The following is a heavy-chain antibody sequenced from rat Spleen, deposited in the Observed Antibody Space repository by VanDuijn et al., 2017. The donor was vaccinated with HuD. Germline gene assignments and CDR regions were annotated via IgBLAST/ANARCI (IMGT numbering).Heavy chain of an antibody. CDR3: TRRGITRAMDA. Sequence: QVQLKESGPGLVQPSQTLSLTCTVSGFSLTSNGVSWVRQPPGKGLEWIAAISSGGSTYYNSALKSRLSISRDTSKSQVFLKMNSLQTEDTAIYFCTRRGITRAMDAWGQGASVTVSS. CDR2: ISSGGST. CDR1: GFSLTSNG. D-gene: IGHD4-3*01. J-gene: IGHJ4*01. V-gene: IGHV2S12*01.